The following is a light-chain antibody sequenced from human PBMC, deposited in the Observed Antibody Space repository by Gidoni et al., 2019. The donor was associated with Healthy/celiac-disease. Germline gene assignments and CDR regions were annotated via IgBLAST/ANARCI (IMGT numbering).Light chain of an antibody. CDR3: SSYTSSSTPYV. CDR1: SRDVGGYNY. CDR2: EVS. Sequence: QSALTQPASVSGSPGQSITISCTGTSRDVGGYNYVSWYQQPPGKAPKLMISEVSNRPSGVSNRFSGSKSGNTASLTISGLQAEDEADYYCSSYTSSSTPYVFGTGTKVTVL. J-gene: IGLJ1*01. V-gene: IGLV2-14*01.